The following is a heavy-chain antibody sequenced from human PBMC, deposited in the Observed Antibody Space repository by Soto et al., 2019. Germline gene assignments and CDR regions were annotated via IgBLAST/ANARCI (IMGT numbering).Heavy chain of an antibody. J-gene: IGHJ4*02. CDR1: GGSISSYY. D-gene: IGHD3-10*01. V-gene: IGHV4-59*01. CDR3: ARDARELYYFDY. CDR2: IYYSGST. Sequence: PSETLSLTCTVSGGSISSYYWSWIRQPPGKGLEWIGYIYYSGSTNYNPSLKSRVTISVDTSKNQFSLKLSSVTAADTAVYYCARDARELYYFDYWGQGTLVTVS.